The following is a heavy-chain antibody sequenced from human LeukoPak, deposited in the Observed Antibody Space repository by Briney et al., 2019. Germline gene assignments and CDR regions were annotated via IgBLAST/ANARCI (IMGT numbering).Heavy chain of an antibody. Sequence: PGGSLRLSCAASGFTFSNAWMSWVRQAPGKGLEWVGRIKSKTDGGTTDYAAPVKGRFTISRDDPKNTLYLQMNSLKTEDTAVYYCTTEGPSGVSDYYYYMDVWGKGTTVTISS. J-gene: IGHJ6*03. CDR3: TTEGPSGVSDYYYYMDV. CDR2: IKSKTDGGTT. V-gene: IGHV3-15*01. D-gene: IGHD6-25*01. CDR1: GFTFSNAW.